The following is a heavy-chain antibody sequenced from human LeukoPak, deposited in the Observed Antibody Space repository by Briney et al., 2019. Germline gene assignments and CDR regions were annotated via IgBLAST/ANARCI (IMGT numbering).Heavy chain of an antibody. CDR3: AKDPRNILTGDYDDFDI. Sequence: GASVKVSCKASGYTFSNYCMHWVRQAPGQGLEWMGILNPTYDIPNYAQKFEGRVTMTRDMSTSTVYMELSSLTSDDTAVYFCAKDPRNILTGDYDDFDIWGQGTMVIVSS. CDR1: GYTFSNYC. J-gene: IGHJ3*02. D-gene: IGHD3-9*01. V-gene: IGHV1-46*01. CDR2: LNPTYDIP.